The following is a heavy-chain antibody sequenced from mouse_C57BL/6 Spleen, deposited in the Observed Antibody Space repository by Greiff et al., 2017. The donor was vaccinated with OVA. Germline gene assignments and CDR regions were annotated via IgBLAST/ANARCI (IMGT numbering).Heavy chain of an antibody. CDR2: IYPGDGDT. J-gene: IGHJ2*01. V-gene: IGHV1-82*01. CDR3: ARGGTTVVAGSSYFDY. Sequence: VQGVESGPELVKPGASVKISCKASGYAFSSSWMNWVKQRPGKGLEWIGRIYPGDGDTNYNGKFKGKATLTADKSSSTAYMQLSSLTSEDSAVYFCARGGTTVVAGSSYFDYWGQGTTLTVSS. D-gene: IGHD1-1*01. CDR1: GYAFSSSW.